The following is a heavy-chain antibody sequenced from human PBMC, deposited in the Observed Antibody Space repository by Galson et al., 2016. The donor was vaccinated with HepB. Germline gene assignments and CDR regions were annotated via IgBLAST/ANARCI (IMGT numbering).Heavy chain of an antibody. CDR3: ARLDHAPYNWFDP. CDR2: IYYSGTT. V-gene: IGHV4-59*08. Sequence: SETLSLTCTVSGGSISSYYWNWIRQPPGKGLEWIRYIYYSGTTNYNPSLKSRVTISIDTSKNQFSLKLSSVTAADTAVYYCARLDHAPYNWFDPWGQGAPVTVSS. D-gene: IGHD1-14*01. J-gene: IGHJ5*02. CDR1: GGSISSYY.